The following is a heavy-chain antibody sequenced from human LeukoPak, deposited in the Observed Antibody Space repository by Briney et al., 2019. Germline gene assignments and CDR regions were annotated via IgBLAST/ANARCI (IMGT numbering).Heavy chain of an antibody. J-gene: IGHJ4*02. V-gene: IGHV3-30*04. CDR1: GFTFSSYA. D-gene: IGHD6-13*01. Sequence: QPGGSLRLSCAASGFTFSSYAMHWVRQAPGKGLEWVAVISYDGSNKYYADSVKGRFTISRDNSKNTLYLQMNSLRTEDTAVYYCAKDASSSWYTGIDYWGQGTLVTVSS. CDR3: AKDASSSWYTGIDY. CDR2: ISYDGSNK.